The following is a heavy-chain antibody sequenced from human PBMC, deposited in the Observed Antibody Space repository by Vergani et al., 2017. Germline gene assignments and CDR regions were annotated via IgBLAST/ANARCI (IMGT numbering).Heavy chain of an antibody. J-gene: IGHJ3*01. CDR2: IHTGGST. CDR1: GESIRSGSHY. D-gene: IGHD1-26*01. CDR3: AREEVGATTHAFDV. V-gene: IGHV4-61*02. Sequence: QVKLQESGPGLLKPSQTLSLTCTVSGESIRSGSHYWSWIRQPAGKGPEWIGHIHTGGSTDLNPSFKSRVSISVDKSKNQFSLKLSSVTAADTAVYYCAREEVGATTHAFDVWGQGTMVTVSS.